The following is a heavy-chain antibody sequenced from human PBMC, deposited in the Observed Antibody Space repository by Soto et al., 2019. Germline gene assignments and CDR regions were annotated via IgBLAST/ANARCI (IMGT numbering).Heavy chain of an antibody. V-gene: IGHV4-59*12. CDR1: GGSISSYY. CDR2: IYFSGGT. CDR3: ARAAATTPVNYFDY. J-gene: IGHJ4*02. Sequence: SETLSLTCTVSGGSISSYYWSWIRQPPGKGLEWIGYIYFSGGTNYNPSLKSRVTISVDRSKNQFSLKLSSVTAADTAVYYCARAAATTPVNYFDYWGQGTLVTVSS. D-gene: IGHD6-13*01.